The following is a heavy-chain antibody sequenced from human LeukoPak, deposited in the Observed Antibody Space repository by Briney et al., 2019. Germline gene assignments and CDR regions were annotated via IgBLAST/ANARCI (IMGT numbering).Heavy chain of an antibody. CDR1: GFTFSNYW. Sequence: GGSLRLSCAASGFTFSNYWMTWVRQAPGKGLEWVAHIKEDGGEKHYVDPVKGRFTISRDNAKNSLYLQMSSLRAEDTAMYHCVRDRGYCSGGTCYALWDYWGQGTLVTVSS. J-gene: IGHJ4*02. D-gene: IGHD2-15*01. CDR3: VRDRGYCSGGTCYALWDY. V-gene: IGHV3-7*01. CDR2: IKEDGGEK.